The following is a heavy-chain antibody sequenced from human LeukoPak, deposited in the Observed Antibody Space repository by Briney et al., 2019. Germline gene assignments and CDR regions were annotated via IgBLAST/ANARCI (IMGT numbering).Heavy chain of an antibody. CDR2: INHSGST. J-gene: IGHJ4*02. V-gene: IGHV4-34*01. CDR1: GGSFSGYY. D-gene: IGHD6-19*01. CDR3: ARQRSSVWYGPWNY. Sequence: PSETLSLTCAVYGGSFSGYYWSWIRQPPGKGLEGIGEINHSGSTNYNPSLKSRVTISVDTSKNQFTLKLSSVTAADTAVYYCARQRSSVWYGPWNYWGQGTLVTVSS.